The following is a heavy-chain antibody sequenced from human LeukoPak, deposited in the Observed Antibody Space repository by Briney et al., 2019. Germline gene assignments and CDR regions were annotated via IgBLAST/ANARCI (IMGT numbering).Heavy chain of an antibody. CDR2: IYPGDSDT. J-gene: IGHJ4*02. D-gene: IGHD6-13*01. Sequence: GESLKISSKGSGYNFASYWIGWVRQMPGKGLECMGIIYPGDSDTKYSPSFQGQVTISADKSINTAYLQWSSLEASDTAIYYCARRPAYTNIWFYWGQGTLVTVSS. CDR1: GYNFASYW. V-gene: IGHV5-51*01. CDR3: ARRPAYTNIWFY.